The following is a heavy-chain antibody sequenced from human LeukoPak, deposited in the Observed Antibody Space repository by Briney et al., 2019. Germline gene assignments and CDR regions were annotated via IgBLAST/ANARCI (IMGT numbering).Heavy chain of an antibody. J-gene: IGHJ6*02. CDR1: GGSISSYY. Sequence: SETLSLTCTVSGGSISSYYWSWIRQPPGKGLEWIGYIYYSGSTNYNPSLKSRVTISVDTSKNQFSLKLSSVTAADTAVYYCARAREYYYYYYGMDVWGQGTTVTVSS. CDR3: ARAREYYYYYYGMDV. V-gene: IGHV4-59*08. CDR2: IYYSGST.